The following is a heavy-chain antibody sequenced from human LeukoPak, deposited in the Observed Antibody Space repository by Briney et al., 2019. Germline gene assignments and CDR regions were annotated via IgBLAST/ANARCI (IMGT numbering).Heavy chain of an antibody. J-gene: IGHJ4*02. CDR2: IYYSGST. V-gene: IGHV4-59*01. Sequence: SETLSLTCTVSGXSISMYHWSWIRQTPGKGQEWIGYIYYSGSTNYNAPLKSRVSISVDTSRNQFSLTVNSVTAADTAVYFCARDARYYESSSYTFSYFDYWGQGILVTVSS. D-gene: IGHD3-22*01. CDR1: GXSISMYH. CDR3: ARDARYYESSSYTFSYFDY.